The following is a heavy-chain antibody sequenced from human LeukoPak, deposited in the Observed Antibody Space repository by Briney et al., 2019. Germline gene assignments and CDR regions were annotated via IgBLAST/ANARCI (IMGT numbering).Heavy chain of an antibody. V-gene: IGHV1-18*01. D-gene: IGHD4-11*01. CDR2: ISAYNGNT. J-gene: IGHJ6*03. CDR3: ARDGSYSTYDYYYYYMDV. Sequence: ASVKVSCKASGYTFTSYGISWVRQAPGQGLEWMGLISAYNGNTNYAQKLQGRVTMTTDTSTSTAYMELRSLRSDDTAVYYCARDGSYSTYDYYYYYMDVWGKGTTVTVSS. CDR1: GYTFTSYG.